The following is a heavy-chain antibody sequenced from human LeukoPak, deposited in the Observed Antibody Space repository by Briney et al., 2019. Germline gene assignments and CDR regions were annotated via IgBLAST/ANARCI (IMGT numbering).Heavy chain of an antibody. Sequence: GGSLRLSCAAPGFTFSSYSMNWVRQAPGKGLEWVSYISSSSSTMYYADSVKGRFIISRDNAKNSLYLQMNSLRAEDTAVYYCARVTRIYSVDYWGQGTLVTVSS. D-gene: IGHD4-23*01. CDR1: GFTFSSYS. CDR2: ISSSSSTM. V-gene: IGHV3-48*01. CDR3: ARVTRIYSVDY. J-gene: IGHJ4*02.